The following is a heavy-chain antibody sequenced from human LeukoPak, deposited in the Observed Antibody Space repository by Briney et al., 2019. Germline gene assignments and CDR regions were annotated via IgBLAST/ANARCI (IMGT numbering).Heavy chain of an antibody. V-gene: IGHV3-23*01. CDR1: GFTFSSYA. D-gene: IGHD3-10*01. J-gene: IGHJ6*03. Sequence: GGSLRLSCAASGFTFSSYAMSWVRQAPEKGLEWVSAISGSGGSTYYADSVKGRFTISRDNSKNTLYLQMNSLRAEDTAVYYCAKVPRGSGSYYNGVRDYYYYMDVWGKGTTVTVSS. CDR2: ISGSGGST. CDR3: AKVPRGSGSYYNGVRDYYYYMDV.